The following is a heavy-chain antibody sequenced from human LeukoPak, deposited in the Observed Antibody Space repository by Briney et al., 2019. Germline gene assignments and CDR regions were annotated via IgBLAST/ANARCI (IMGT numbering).Heavy chain of an antibody. J-gene: IGHJ3*02. V-gene: IGHV3-23*01. CDR3: ARDFYDFWSGYYSSRDDAFDI. D-gene: IGHD3-3*01. Sequence: GGSLRLSCAASGFTFSSYAMSWVRQAPGKGLEWVSAISGSGGSTYYADSVKGRFTISRDNSKNTLYLQMNSLRAEDTAVYYCARDFYDFWSGYYSSRDDAFDIWGQGTMVTVSS. CDR2: ISGSGGST. CDR1: GFTFSSYA.